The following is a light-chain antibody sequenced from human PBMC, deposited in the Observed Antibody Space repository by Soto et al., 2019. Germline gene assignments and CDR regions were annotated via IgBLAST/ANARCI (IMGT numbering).Light chain of an antibody. V-gene: IGKV3-20*01. J-gene: IGKJ1*01. CDR3: QQYGSSLTWT. CDR1: ENVRNNY. Sequence: EIVLTQSPCTLSLSQGERATLSFRASENVRNNYLAWYQQKPGQAPRLLISGASKRATGIPDRFSGSGSGTDFTLTISRLEPEDFAVYYCQQYGSSLTWTFGQGTKVDIK. CDR2: GAS.